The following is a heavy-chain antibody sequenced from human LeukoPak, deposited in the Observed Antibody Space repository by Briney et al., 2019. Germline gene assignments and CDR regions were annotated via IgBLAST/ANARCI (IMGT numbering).Heavy chain of an antibody. CDR2: INPSGGST. D-gene: IGHD3-10*01. J-gene: IGHJ6*02. Sequence: VASVKVSCKASGYTLTSYYMHWVRQAPGQGLEWMGIINPSGGSTSYAQKFQGRVTMTRDTSTSTVYMELSSLRSEDTAVYYCARDYYGSGSSGYYGMDVWGQGTTVTVSS. CDR1: GYTLTSYY. V-gene: IGHV1-46*01. CDR3: ARDYYGSGSSGYYGMDV.